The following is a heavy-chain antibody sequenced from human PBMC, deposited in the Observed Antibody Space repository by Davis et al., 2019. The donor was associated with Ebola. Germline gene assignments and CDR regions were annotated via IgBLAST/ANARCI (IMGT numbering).Heavy chain of an antibody. V-gene: IGHV3-21*01. CDR1: GFSFGQSW. CDR3: VRDPALVVTGGGWFFGL. Sequence: GESLKISCTASGFSFGQSWMTWVRQAPGKGLEWVSFISSSSNYIYYADSVKGRFTVSRDNAKNSLYLQMNSLRAEDTAVYYCVRDPALVVTGGGWFFGLWGRGTLVTVSS. D-gene: IGHD2-21*02. J-gene: IGHJ2*01. CDR2: ISSSSNYI.